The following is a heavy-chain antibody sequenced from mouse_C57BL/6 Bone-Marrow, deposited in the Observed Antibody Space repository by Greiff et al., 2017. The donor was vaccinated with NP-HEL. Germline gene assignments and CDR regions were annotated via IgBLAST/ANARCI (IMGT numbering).Heavy chain of an antibody. D-gene: IGHD1-1*01. CDR1: GYSITSGYY. CDR3: ARDRFITTVVATYWYFDV. V-gene: IGHV3-6*01. CDR2: ISYDGSN. J-gene: IGHJ1*03. Sequence: DVKLQESGPGLVKPSQSLSLTCSVTGYSITSGYYWNWIRQFPGNKLEWMGYISYDGSNNYNPSLKNRISITRDTSKNQFFLKLNSVTTEDTATYYCARDRFITTVVATYWYFDVWGTGTTVTVSS.